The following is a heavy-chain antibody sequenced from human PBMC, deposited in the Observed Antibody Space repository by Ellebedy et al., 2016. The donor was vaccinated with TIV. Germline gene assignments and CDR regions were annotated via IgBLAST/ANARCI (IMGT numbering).Heavy chain of an antibody. CDR1: GGSISSYY. CDR3: ARAPPDYYDSSGQNWYFDL. Sequence: MPSETLSLTCTVSGGSISSYYWSWIRQPPGKGLEWIGYIYYSGSTNYNPSLKSRVTITVDTSKNQFSQKLSSVTAADTAVYYCARAPPDYYDSSGQNWYFDLWGRGTLVTVSS. D-gene: IGHD3-22*01. J-gene: IGHJ2*01. CDR2: IYYSGST. V-gene: IGHV4-59*01.